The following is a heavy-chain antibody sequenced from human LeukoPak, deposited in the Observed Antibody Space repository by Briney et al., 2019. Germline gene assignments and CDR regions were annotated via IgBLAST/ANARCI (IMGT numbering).Heavy chain of an antibody. CDR3: ARGLTPNFRSYYFDY. CDR2: IYSGGST. Sequence: PGGSLRLSCAASGFTVSSNYMSWVRQAPGKGLEWVSVIYSGGSTYYADSVKGRFTISRDNSKNTLYLQMNSLRAGDTAVYYCARGLTPNFRSYYFDYWGQGTLVTVSS. CDR1: GFTVSSNY. J-gene: IGHJ4*02. V-gene: IGHV3-53*01. D-gene: IGHD1-14*01.